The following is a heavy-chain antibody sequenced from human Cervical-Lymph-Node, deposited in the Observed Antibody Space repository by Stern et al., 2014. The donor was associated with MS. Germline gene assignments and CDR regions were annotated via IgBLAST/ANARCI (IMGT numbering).Heavy chain of an antibody. J-gene: IGHJ5*01. CDR1: GFNFSSYW. CDR3: ARGGGIAIAGRADS. D-gene: IGHD6-19*01. CDR2: VSSDGSST. V-gene: IGHV3-74*02. Sequence: EVQLVGSGGGVVQPGGSLRLSCAASGFNFSSYWMHWVRQAPGEGLVWVSRVSSDGSSTNYAYSVKCRFTISRDNAKNTLFLDMNSLIAEDTAVYYCARGGGIAIAGRADSWGQGTLVTVSS.